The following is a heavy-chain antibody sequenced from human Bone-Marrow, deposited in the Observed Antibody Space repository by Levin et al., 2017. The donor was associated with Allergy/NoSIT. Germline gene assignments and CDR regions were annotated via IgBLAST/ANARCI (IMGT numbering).Heavy chain of an antibody. CDR2: MNPNSGNT. CDR3: ARGPGWWYYGSAYGMDV. CDR1: GYTFTSYD. Sequence: GASVKVSCKASGYTFTSYDINWVRQATGQGLEWMGWMNPNSGNTGYAQKFQGRVTMTRNTSISTAYMELSSLRSEDTAVYYCARGPGWWYYGSAYGMDVWGQGTTVTVSS. J-gene: IGHJ6*02. V-gene: IGHV1-8*01. D-gene: IGHD3-10*01.